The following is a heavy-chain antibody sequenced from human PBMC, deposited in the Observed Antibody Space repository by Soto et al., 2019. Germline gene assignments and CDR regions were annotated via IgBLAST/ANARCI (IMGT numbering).Heavy chain of an antibody. V-gene: IGHV1-69*02. CDR2: IIPILGIA. Sequence: QVQLVQSGAEVKKPGSSVKVSCKASGGTFSSYTISWVRQAPGQGLEWMGRIIPILGIANYAQKFQGRVTITADKSTTTAYMELSGLRSEDTAVYYCARSRIVPAAISRADYYYYYYMDVWGKGTTVTVSS. J-gene: IGHJ6*03. CDR1: GGTFSSYT. D-gene: IGHD2-2*02. CDR3: ARSRIVPAAISRADYYYYYYMDV.